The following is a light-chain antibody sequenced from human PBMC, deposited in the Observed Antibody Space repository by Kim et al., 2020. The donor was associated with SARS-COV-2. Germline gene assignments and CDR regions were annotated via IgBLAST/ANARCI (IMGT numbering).Light chain of an antibody. J-gene: IGLJ2*01. V-gene: IGLV3-1*01. CDR3: QAWDRWTVV. Sequence: SYELTQPPSVSVSPGQSASISCSGDKLGDKSASWYQQKAGQSPVLVIYQDTKRPSGIPERFSGSKSGNTATLTISGTQAMDEADYYWQAWDRWTVVFGGETQLTVL. CDR2: QDT. CDR1: KLGDKS.